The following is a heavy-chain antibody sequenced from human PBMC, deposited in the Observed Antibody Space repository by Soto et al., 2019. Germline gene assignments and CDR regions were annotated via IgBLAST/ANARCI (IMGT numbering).Heavy chain of an antibody. Sequence: PGGSLRLSCAASGFTFSSYDMHWVRQATGKGLEWVSAIGTAGDTYYPGSVKGRFTISRENAKNSLYLQMNSLRAGDTAVYYCARGVYYDSSGYLRASYNWFDPWGQGTLVTVSS. J-gene: IGHJ5*02. CDR3: ARGVYYDSSGYLRASYNWFDP. CDR1: GFTFSSYD. D-gene: IGHD3-22*01. V-gene: IGHV3-13*01. CDR2: IGTAGDT.